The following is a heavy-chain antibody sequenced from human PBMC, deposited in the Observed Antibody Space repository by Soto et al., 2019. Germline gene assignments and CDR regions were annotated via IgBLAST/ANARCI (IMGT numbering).Heavy chain of an antibody. D-gene: IGHD3-22*01. Sequence: SETLSLTCTVSGGSISSYYWSWFRQPPGKGLEWIGYIYYSGSTNYNPSLKSRVTISVDTSKNQFSLKLSSVTAADTAVYYCARDYYDSSGYQYYFDYWGQGTLVTVSS. CDR1: GGSISSYY. J-gene: IGHJ4*02. CDR2: IYYSGST. V-gene: IGHV4-59*01. CDR3: ARDYYDSSGYQYYFDY.